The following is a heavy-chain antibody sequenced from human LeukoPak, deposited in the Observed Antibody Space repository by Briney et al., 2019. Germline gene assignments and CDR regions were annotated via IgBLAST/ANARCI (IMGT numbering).Heavy chain of an antibody. D-gene: IGHD3-3*01. CDR3: ARAGRGYDFWSGYLFDY. V-gene: IGHV4-61*02. Sequence: SETLSLTCAVSGGSVSSGGYSWSWIRQPPGKGLEWIGRIYTSGSTNYNPSLKSRVTMSVDTSKNQFSLKLSSVTAADTAVYYCARAGRGYDFWSGYLFDYWGQGTLVTVSS. CDR1: GGSVSSGGYS. CDR2: IYTSGST. J-gene: IGHJ4*02.